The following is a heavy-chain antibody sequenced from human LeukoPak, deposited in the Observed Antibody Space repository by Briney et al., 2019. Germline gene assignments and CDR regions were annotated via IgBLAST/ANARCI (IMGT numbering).Heavy chain of an antibody. CDR2: IIPIFGTA. V-gene: IGHV1-69*13. D-gene: IGHD5-24*01. CDR3: ARIHRDGYNYYYYYGMDV. Sequence: GASVKVSCKASGGTFSSYAISWVRQAPGQGLEWMGGIIPIFGTANYAQKFQGRVTITADESTSTAYVELSSLRSEDTAVYYCARIHRDGYNYYYYYGMDVWGQGTTVTVSS. CDR1: GGTFSSYA. J-gene: IGHJ6*02.